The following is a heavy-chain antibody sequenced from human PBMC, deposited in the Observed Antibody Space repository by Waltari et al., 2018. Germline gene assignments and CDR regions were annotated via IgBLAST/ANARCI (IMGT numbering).Heavy chain of an antibody. Sequence: QVQLQESGPGLVKPSETLSLTCAVSGVSISSTNWWSWVRQSPGKGLEWIGDRYHSGGTNYNPSLESRLTISIDKSKKQFSLRLTSVTAADTAVYYCAKVSEYTSGWYGWFDSWGQGTLVTVSS. CDR2: RYHSGGT. V-gene: IGHV4-4*02. CDR3: AKVSEYTSGWYGWFDS. J-gene: IGHJ5*01. CDR1: GVSISSTNW. D-gene: IGHD6-13*01.